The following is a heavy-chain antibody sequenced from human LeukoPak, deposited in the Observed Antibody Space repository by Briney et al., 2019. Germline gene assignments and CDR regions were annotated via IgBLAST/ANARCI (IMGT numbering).Heavy chain of an antibody. D-gene: IGHD2-2*01. V-gene: IGHV1-2*04. J-gene: IGHJ3*02. CDR3: AREPDCSSTSCYDSSAFDI. CDR1: GYTFTGYH. CDR2: INPNSGGT. Sequence: ASVKVSCKASGYTFTGYHMHWVRQAPGQGLEWMGWINPNSGGTNYAQKFQGWVTMTRDTSISTAYMELSRLRSDDTAVYYCAREPDCSSTSCYDSSAFDIWGQGTMVTVSS.